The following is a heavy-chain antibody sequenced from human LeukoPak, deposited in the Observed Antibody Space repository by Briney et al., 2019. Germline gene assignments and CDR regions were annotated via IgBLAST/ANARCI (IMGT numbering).Heavy chain of an antibody. CDR3: ARVIQEYDSSGSIPIAP. CDR1: GYTFTSYD. J-gene: IGHJ5*02. Sequence: ASVKVSCKASGYTFTSYDINWVRQATGQGLEWMGWMNPNSGNTGYAQKFQGRVTMTRNTSISTAYMELSSLRSEDTAVYYCARVIQEYDSSGSIPIAPWGQGTLVTVSS. V-gene: IGHV1-8*01. D-gene: IGHD3-22*01. CDR2: MNPNSGNT.